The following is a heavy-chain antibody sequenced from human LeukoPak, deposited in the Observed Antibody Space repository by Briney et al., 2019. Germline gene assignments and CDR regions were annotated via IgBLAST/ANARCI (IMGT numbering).Heavy chain of an antibody. CDR3: ARVSGCSSTSCLYYFDY. D-gene: IGHD2-2*01. CDR1: GGSISSYY. V-gene: IGHV4-34*01. J-gene: IGHJ4*02. CDR2: INHSGST. Sequence: PSETLSLTCTVSGGSISSYYWSWIRQPPGKGLEWIGEINHSGSTNYNPSLKSRVTISVDTSKNQFSLKLSSVTAADTAVYYCARVSGCSSTSCLYYFDYWGQGTLVTVSS.